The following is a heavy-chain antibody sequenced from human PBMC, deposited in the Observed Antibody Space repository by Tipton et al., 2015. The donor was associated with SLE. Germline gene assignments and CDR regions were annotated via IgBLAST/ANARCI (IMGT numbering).Heavy chain of an antibody. CDR3: AKGLQQWHTYYFDY. CDR1: GFTFNDYA. D-gene: IGHD6-19*01. V-gene: IGHV3-23*03. J-gene: IGHJ4*02. CDR2: IYSGGGT. Sequence: SLRLSCAASGFTFNDYAMSWVRQAPGKGLEWVSVIYSGGGTSYADSVMGRSTISRDNSKSTLYLQMNSLRGEDTAVYFCAKGLQQWHTYYFDYWGQGNLVTVSS.